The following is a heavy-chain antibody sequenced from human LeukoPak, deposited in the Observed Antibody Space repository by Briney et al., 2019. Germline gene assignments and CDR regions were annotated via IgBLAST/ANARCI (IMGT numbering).Heavy chain of an antibody. V-gene: IGHV3-33*06. Sequence: PGRSLRLSCAASGFTFSSYGMHWVRQAPGKGLEWVAVIWYDGNNKYYADSAKGRFTISRDNSQNTLYLQMNSLRVEDTAVYYCAKDTGLVAATRYYFDYWGQGTLVTVSS. J-gene: IGHJ4*02. CDR3: AKDTGLVAATRYYFDY. CDR1: GFTFSSYG. D-gene: IGHD1-26*01. CDR2: IWYDGNNK.